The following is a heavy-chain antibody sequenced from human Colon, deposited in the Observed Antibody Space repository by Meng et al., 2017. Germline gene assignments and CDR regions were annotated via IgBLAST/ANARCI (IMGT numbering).Heavy chain of an antibody. J-gene: IGHJ5*02. V-gene: IGHV4-34*01. CDR3: ARERLSSGWYGGRWFDP. D-gene: IGHD6-19*01. Sequence: HVQRRQLGERIFKPSETLSLTCAVYGGSFSGCYWSWVRQPPGKGLEWIGEINHSGSTNYNPSLKSRVTISVDTSKNQFSLKLSSVTAADTAVYYCARERLSSGWYGGRWFDPWGQGTLVTVSS. CDR1: GGSFSGCY. CDR2: INHSGST.